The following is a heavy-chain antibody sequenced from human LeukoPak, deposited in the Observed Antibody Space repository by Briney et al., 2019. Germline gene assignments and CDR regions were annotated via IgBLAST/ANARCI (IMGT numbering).Heavy chain of an antibody. CDR1: GGSISSYY. J-gene: IGHJ3*02. Sequence: SETLSLTCTVSGGSISSYYWSWIRQPPGKGLEWIGYIYYSGSTNYNPSLKSRVTTSVDTSKNQFSLKLSSVTAADTAVYYCARDRSGSYYDDAFDIWGQGTMVTVSS. D-gene: IGHD1-26*01. CDR3: ARDRSGSYYDDAFDI. CDR2: IYYSGST. V-gene: IGHV4-59*01.